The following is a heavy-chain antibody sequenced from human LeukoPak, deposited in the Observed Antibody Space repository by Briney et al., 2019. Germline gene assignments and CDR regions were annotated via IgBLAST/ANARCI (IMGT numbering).Heavy chain of an antibody. D-gene: IGHD3-3*01. V-gene: IGHV1-69*05. CDR2: IIPIFGTA. CDR1: GGTFSSYA. Sequence: GSSVKVSCKASGGTFSSYAISWVRQAPGQGLEWMGGIIPIFGTANYAQKFQGGVTITTDESTSTAYMELSSLRSEDTAVYYCARGSIFGVVTSYYYYYMDVWGKGTTVTVFS. J-gene: IGHJ6*03. CDR3: ARGSIFGVVTSYYYYYMDV.